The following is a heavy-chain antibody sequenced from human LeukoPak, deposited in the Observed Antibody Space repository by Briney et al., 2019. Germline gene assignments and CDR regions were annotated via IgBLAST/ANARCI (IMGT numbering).Heavy chain of an antibody. V-gene: IGHV3-23*01. CDR3: AKTSRGAVTGTADY. CDR2: ISGSGGST. CDR1: GFTFSSYA. Sequence: GGSLRLSCAASGFTFSSYAMSWVRQAPGKGPEWVSAISGSGGSTYYADSVKGRFTISRDNSKNTLYLQMNSLSAEDTAVYSCAKTSRGAVTGTADYWGQGTLVTVSS. D-gene: IGHD6-19*01. J-gene: IGHJ4*02.